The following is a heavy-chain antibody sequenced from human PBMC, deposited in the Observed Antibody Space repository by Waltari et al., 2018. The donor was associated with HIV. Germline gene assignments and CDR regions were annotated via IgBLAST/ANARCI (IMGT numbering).Heavy chain of an antibody. J-gene: IGHJ4*02. V-gene: IGHV3-30-3*01. CDR2: ISYYGSNK. D-gene: IGHD2-2*01. CDR1: GFTFSNYA. CDR3: ARDPKYCSSTSCSYYCDY. Sequence: QVQLVESGGGVVQPGRSLRLSCAAAGFTFSNYAMHWVRQAPGKGLEWVAVISYYGSNKYYADSVKGRFTISRDNSKNTRYLQMNSLRAEDTAVYYCARDPKYCSSTSCSYYCDYWGQGTLVTVSS.